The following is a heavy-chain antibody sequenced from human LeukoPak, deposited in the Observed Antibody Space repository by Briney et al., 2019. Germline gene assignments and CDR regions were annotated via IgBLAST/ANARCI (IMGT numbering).Heavy chain of an antibody. Sequence: SETLSLTCTASGGSVSNYYWSWIRQPAGKGLEWIGRIYTSGSTNYNPSLKSRVTMSVDTSKNQFSLKLTSVSAADTAVYYCARGSGYSYGYPFDYWGQGTLVTVSS. CDR1: GGSVSNYY. V-gene: IGHV4-4*07. J-gene: IGHJ4*02. CDR3: ARGSGYSYGYPFDY. CDR2: IYTSGST. D-gene: IGHD5-18*01.